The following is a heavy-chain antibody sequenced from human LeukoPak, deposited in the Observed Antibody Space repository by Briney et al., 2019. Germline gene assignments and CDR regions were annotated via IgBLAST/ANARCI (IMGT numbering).Heavy chain of an antibody. CDR1: GYSFTSYW. V-gene: IGHV5-51*01. J-gene: IGHJ4*02. CDR2: IYPGDSDT. D-gene: IGHD3-10*01. CDR3: ARLHYGSGSSAYFDH. Sequence: GESLKISCKGSGYSFTSYWIGWVRQMPGKGLEWMGIIYPGDSDTRYSPSFRGQVTISADKSISTAYLQWSSLKASDTAMYYCARLHYGSGSSAYFDHWGQGTLVTVSS.